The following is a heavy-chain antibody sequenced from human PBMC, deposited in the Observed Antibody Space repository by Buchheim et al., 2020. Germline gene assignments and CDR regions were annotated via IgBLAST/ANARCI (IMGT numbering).Heavy chain of an antibody. J-gene: IGHJ3*02. CDR2: IYSSGST. CDR1: GGSIINYY. Sequence: QVQLQESGPGLVKPSETLSLTCTVSGGSIINYYWSWIRQPPGKGLEWIGYIYSSGSTNYNPSLKSRGTISVATSKNHFSLKLSSVTAADTAVYYCARELTGTDAFDIWGQGT. V-gene: IGHV4-59*01. CDR3: ARELTGTDAFDI.